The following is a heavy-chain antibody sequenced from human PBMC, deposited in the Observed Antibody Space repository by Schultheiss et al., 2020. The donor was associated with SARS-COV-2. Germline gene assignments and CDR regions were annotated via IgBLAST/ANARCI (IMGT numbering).Heavy chain of an antibody. D-gene: IGHD4-17*01. CDR2: IYYSGST. CDR3: AREGPMTTVTIFDY. V-gene: IGHV4-59*01. Sequence: SETLSLTCAVYGGSISSYYWSWIRQPPGKGLEWIGYIYYSGSTNYNPSLKSRVTISVDTSKNQFSLKLSSVTAADTAVYYCAREGPMTTVTIFDYWGQGTLVTVSS. CDR1: GGSISSYY. J-gene: IGHJ4*02.